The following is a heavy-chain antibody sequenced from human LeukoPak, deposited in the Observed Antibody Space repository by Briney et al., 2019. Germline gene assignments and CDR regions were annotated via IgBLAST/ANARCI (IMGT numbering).Heavy chain of an antibody. CDR2: ISPDGSNR. CDR1: GLSITNYW. V-gene: IGHV3-7*01. Sequence: GGSLRLSCAVSGLSITNYWMAWVRQAPGKGLEWVANISPDGSNRNYMDSVKGRFTISRDNAENSLHLHLNSLRGEDSAVYYCARDSLGDLDFWGQGPLVTVSS. CDR3: ARDSLGDLDF. J-gene: IGHJ4*02.